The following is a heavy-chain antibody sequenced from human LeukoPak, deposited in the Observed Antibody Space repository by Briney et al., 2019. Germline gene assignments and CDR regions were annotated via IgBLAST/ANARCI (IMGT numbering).Heavy chain of an antibody. CDR2: IYYSGST. V-gene: IGHV4-30-4*01. CDR1: GGSISSGDYY. J-gene: IGHJ3*02. CDR3: ARDFGSSGYPDAFDI. Sequence: SETLSLTCTVSGGSISSGDYYWSWIRQPPGKGLEWIGYIYYSGSTYYNPSLKSRVTISVDTSKNQFSLKLSSVTAADTAVYYCARDFGSSGYPDAFDIWGHGTMVTVSS. D-gene: IGHD3-22*01.